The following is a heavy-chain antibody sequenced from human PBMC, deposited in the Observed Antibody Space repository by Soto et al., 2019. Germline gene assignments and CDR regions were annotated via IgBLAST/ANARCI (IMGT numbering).Heavy chain of an antibody. CDR2: INPNSGGT. CDR3: ARGGTYYDFWSGFRVFWFDP. Sequence: AASVKVSCKASGGTFSSYAISWVRQAPGQGLEWMGWINPNSGGTNYAQKFQGRVTMTRDTSISTAYMELSRLRSDDTAVYYCARGGTYYDFWSGFRVFWFDPWGQGTLVTAPQ. J-gene: IGHJ5*02. D-gene: IGHD3-3*01. CDR1: GGTFSSYA. V-gene: IGHV1-2*02.